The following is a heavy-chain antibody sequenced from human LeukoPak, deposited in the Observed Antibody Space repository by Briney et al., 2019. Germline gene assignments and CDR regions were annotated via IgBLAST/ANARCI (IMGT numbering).Heavy chain of an antibody. CDR2: ISGSGGST. Sequence: GGSLRLSCAASGFTFSSYAMSWVRQAPGKGLEWVSAISGSGGSTYYADSVKGRFTISRDNSKNTLYLQMDSLRAEDTAVYYCAKDPEVDYDFWSGYLLHWGQGTLVTVSS. V-gene: IGHV3-23*01. D-gene: IGHD3-3*01. J-gene: IGHJ4*02. CDR1: GFTFSSYA. CDR3: AKDPEVDYDFWSGYLLH.